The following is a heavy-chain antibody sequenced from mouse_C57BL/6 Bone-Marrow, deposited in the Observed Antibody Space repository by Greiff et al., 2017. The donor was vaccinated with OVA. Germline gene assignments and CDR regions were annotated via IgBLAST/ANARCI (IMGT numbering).Heavy chain of an antibody. J-gene: IGHJ2*01. Sequence: EVQVVESGAGLVKPGGSLKLSCAASGFTFSSYAMSWVRQTPEKRLEWVAYLSSGGDYIYYADTVKGRFTISRDNARNTLYLQMSSLKSEDTAMYYCTRDYYGSRDYFDYWGQGTTLTVSS. V-gene: IGHV5-9-1*02. CDR1: GFTFSSYA. CDR3: TRDYYGSRDYFDY. CDR2: LSSGGDYI. D-gene: IGHD1-1*01.